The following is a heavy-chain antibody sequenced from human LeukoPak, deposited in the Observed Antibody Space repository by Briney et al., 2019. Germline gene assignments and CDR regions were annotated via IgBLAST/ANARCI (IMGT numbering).Heavy chain of an antibody. J-gene: IGHJ6*02. V-gene: IGHV1-69*13. CDR1: GGTFSSYA. Sequence: SVKVSCKASGGTFSSYAISWVRQAPGQGLEWMGGIIPIFGTANYAQKFQGRVTITADESTSTAYMELSSLRSEDTAVYYCARGGFYYDFWSGPHYGMDVWGQGTTVAVSS. CDR3: ARGGFYYDFWSGPHYGMDV. CDR2: IIPIFGTA. D-gene: IGHD3-3*01.